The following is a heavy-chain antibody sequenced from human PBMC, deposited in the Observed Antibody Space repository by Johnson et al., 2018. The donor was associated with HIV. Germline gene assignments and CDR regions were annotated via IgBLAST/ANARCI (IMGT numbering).Heavy chain of an antibody. Sequence: QVQLVESGGGVVHPGRSLRLSCAASGFTFSSYAMHWVRQAPGKGLEWVAVISYDGNNKYSADSVKGRFTISRDNSKNTLYLQMNSLRAEDTAVYYCARIVRMTTVVIGDAFDIWGQGTKVTVSS. CDR2: ISYDGNNK. V-gene: IGHV3-30-3*01. J-gene: IGHJ3*02. CDR3: ARIVRMTTVVIGDAFDI. CDR1: GFTFSSYA. D-gene: IGHD4-23*01.